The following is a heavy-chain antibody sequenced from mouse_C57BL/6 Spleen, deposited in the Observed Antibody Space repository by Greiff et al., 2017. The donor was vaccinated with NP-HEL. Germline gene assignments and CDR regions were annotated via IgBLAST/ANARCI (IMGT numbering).Heavy chain of an antibody. CDR2: ISDGGSYT. D-gene: IGHD1-1*01. Sequence: EVQGVESGGGLVKPGGSLKLSCAASGFTFSSYAMSWVRQTPEKRLEWVATISDGGSYTYYPDNVKGRFTISRDNAKNNLYLQMSHLKSEDTAMYYCARDRYGSDYWGQGTTLTVSS. CDR3: ARDRYGSDY. J-gene: IGHJ2*01. CDR1: GFTFSSYA. V-gene: IGHV5-4*01.